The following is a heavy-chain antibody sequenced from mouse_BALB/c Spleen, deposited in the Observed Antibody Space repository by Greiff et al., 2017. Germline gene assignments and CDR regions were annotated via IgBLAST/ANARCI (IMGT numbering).Heavy chain of an antibody. CDR2: ISSGSSTI. CDR3: ARWDGSSPWFAY. Sequence: EVQVVESGGGLVQPGGSRKLSCAASGFTFSSFGMHWVRQAPEKGLEWVAYISSGSSTIYYADTVKGRFTISRDNPKNTLFLQMTSLRSEDTAMYYCARWDGSSPWFAYWGQGTLVTVSA. CDR1: GFTFSSFG. J-gene: IGHJ3*01. D-gene: IGHD1-1*01. V-gene: IGHV5-17*02.